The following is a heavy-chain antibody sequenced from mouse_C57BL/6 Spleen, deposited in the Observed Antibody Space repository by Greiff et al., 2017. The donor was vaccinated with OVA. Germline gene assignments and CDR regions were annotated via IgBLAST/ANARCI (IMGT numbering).Heavy chain of an antibody. V-gene: IGHV1-47*01. J-gene: IGHJ2*01. CDR1: GFTFPTYP. Sequence: QLLPSGADLLTPGASLKLSCSSSGFTFPTYPLSWILPTPGKILAWIGNFHPYNDDTKYNDKFKGKATLTVEKSSSTVYLELSRLPSDDSAVFYSARGDGRVFGVWGQSTTRTVSS. CDR2: FHPYNDDT. CDR3: ARGDGRVFGV. D-gene: IGHD1-1*01.